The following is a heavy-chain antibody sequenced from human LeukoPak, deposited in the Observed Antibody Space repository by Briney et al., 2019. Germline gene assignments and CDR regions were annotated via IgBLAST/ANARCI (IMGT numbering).Heavy chain of an antibody. V-gene: IGHV4-38-2*02. CDR2: IYHSGST. CDR1: GYSISSGYY. D-gene: IGHD4-17*01. J-gene: IGHJ5*02. CDR3: ARDVRDYGDYPWFDP. Sequence: PSETLSLTCTVSGYSISSGYYWGWIRQPPGKGLEWIGSIYHSGSTYYNPSLKSRVTISVDTSKNQFSLKLSSVTAADTAVYYCARDVRDYGDYPWFDPWGQGTLVTVSS.